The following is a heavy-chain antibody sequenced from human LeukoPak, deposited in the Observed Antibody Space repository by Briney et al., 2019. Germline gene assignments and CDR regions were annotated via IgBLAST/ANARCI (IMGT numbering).Heavy chain of an antibody. CDR3: ARSNGGRQDS. D-gene: IGHD2-8*01. Sequence: SETLSLTCTVSGGSISSYYWSWIRQPPGKGLEWIGYIYYSGSTNYNPSLKSRVTISVETSKNQFSLKLSSVTAADTAVYYCARSNGGRQDSWGQGTLVTVSS. V-gene: IGHV4-59*08. CDR2: IYYSGST. CDR1: GGSISSYY. J-gene: IGHJ4*02.